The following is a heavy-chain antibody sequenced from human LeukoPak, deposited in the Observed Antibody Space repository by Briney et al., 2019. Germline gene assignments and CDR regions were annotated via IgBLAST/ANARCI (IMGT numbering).Heavy chain of an antibody. CDR1: GGSISGFS. D-gene: IGHD5-12*01. Sequence: PSETLSLTCTVSGGSISGFSWSWIRQPPGQGLEWIGYIHSSGNTNYNPSLKSRVTISLDTSTNQSSLKLTSVTAADTAVYFCVRDSNGYDLNYFEYWGQGTLVTVSS. J-gene: IGHJ4*02. CDR3: VRDSNGYDLNYFEY. CDR2: IHSSGNT. V-gene: IGHV4-59*01.